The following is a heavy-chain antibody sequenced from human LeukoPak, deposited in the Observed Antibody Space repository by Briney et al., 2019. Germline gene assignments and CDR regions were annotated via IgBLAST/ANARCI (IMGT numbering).Heavy chain of an antibody. J-gene: IGHJ5*02. CDR2: IYHSGST. D-gene: IGHD3-22*01. CDR1: GYSISSGYY. V-gene: IGHV4-38-2*02. CDR3: ASGNYYDSSGHPSWFDP. Sequence: SETLSLTCTVSGYSISSGYYWGWIRQPPGKGLEWIGSIYHSGSTYYNPSLKSRVTISVDTSKNQFSLKLSSVTAADTAVYYCASGNYYDSSGHPSWFDPWGQGTLVTVSS.